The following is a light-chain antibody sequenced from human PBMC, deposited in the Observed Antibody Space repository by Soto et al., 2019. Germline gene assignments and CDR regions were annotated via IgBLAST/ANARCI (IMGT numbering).Light chain of an antibody. CDR2: GNR. J-gene: IGLJ3*02. Sequence: QAVVTQPPSVSGAPGQRVTLSCTGNTSNLGAGYDVHWYQQLPGAAPKLVIFGNRNRPSGVPERFSGSKSGTSASLAITGRQAEDEDDYYCQAYDYLLTASVFGGGTKVTVL. CDR1: TSNLGAGYD. CDR3: QAYDYLLTASV. V-gene: IGLV1-40*01.